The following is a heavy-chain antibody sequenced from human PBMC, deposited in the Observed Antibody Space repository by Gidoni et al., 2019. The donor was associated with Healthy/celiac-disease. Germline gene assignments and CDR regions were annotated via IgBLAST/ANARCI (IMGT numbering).Heavy chain of an antibody. V-gene: IGHV4-34*01. J-gene: IGHJ4*02. CDR3: ARVGGPITMVRGVTDY. CDR2: INHSGST. D-gene: IGHD3-10*01. CDR1: GGSFLGYY. Sequence: QVQLQQWGAGLLQPSETLSLTCAVYGGSFLGYYWSWIRQPPGKGLEWLGEINHSGSTNYNPSLKSRVTRSVDTSKNQFSLKLSSVTAADTAVYYCARVGGPITMVRGVTDYWGQGTLVTVSS.